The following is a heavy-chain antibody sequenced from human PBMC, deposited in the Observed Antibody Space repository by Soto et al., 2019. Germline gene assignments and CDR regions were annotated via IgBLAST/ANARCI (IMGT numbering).Heavy chain of an antibody. Sequence: ASVKVSCKASGYTFTNYGINWVRRAPGQGLEWMGWISTYNGNTNYAQNLQGGVTMTTDTSTSTAYMELRSLRSDDTAVYYCARGGYNHCYGRYYYYGIDVWGQGTTVTVSS. CDR3: ARGGYNHCYGRYYYYGIDV. CDR2: ISTYNGNT. CDR1: GYTFTNYG. J-gene: IGHJ6*02. D-gene: IGHD5-18*01. V-gene: IGHV1-18*01.